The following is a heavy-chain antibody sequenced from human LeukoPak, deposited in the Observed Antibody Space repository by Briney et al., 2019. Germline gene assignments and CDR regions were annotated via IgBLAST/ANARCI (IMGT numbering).Heavy chain of an antibody. CDR2: IYHSGST. D-gene: IGHD5-18*01. CDR3: ARDHSGTAMVWKAFDY. V-gene: IGHV4-38-2*02. J-gene: IGHJ4*02. CDR1: GYSISSGYY. Sequence: SETLSLTCTVSGYSISSGYYWGWIRQPPGKGLEWIGSIYHSGSTYYNPSLKSRVTISVDTSKNQFSLKLSSVTAADTAVYYCARDHSGTAMVWKAFDYWGQGTLVTVSS.